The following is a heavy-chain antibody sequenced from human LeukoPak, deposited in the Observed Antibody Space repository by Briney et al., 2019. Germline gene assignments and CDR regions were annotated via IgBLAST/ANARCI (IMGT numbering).Heavy chain of an antibody. J-gene: IGHJ5*02. CDR3: ARVRNRIWFGDYNWFDP. V-gene: IGHV4-61*02. CDR2: IYTSGST. D-gene: IGHD3-10*01. Sequence: PSQTLSLTCTVSGGSISSGSYYWSWIRQPAGKGLEWIGRIYTSGSTNYNPSLKSRVTISVDTSKNQFSLKLSSVTAADTAVYYCARVRNRIWFGDYNWFDPWGQGTLVTVSS. CDR1: GGSISSGSYY.